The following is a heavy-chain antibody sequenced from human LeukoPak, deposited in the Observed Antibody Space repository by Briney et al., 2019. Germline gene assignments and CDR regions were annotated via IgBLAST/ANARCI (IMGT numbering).Heavy chain of an antibody. J-gene: IGHJ6*03. CDR3: ARRTRSFSYTYGDAYYYYYMDV. CDR2: INPNSGGT. CDR1: GYTFTGYY. Sequence: GASVKVSCKASGYTFTGYYMHWVRQAPGQGLEWMGWINPNSGGTNYAQKFQGRVTMTRDTSISTAYMELSRLRSDDTAVYYCARRTRSFSYTYGDAYYYYYMDVWGKGTTVIVS. D-gene: IGHD5-18*01. V-gene: IGHV1-2*02.